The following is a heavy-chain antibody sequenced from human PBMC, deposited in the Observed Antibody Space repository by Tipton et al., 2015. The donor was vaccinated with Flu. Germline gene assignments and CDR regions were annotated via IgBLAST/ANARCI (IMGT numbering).Heavy chain of an antibody. CDR2: MSPNTGNT. CDR3: ARVPPFNNWNDESDY. Sequence: QVQLVQSGAEVRKPGASVKVSCKASGYTFTNYDINWVRQATGQGLEWMGWMSPNTGNTGYAQKFQGRVTMTRDTSISTAFVELSSLRSEDTAVYYCARVPPFNNWNDESDYWGQGTLVTVSS. CDR1: GYTFTNYD. D-gene: IGHD1-20*01. V-gene: IGHV1-8*01. J-gene: IGHJ4*02.